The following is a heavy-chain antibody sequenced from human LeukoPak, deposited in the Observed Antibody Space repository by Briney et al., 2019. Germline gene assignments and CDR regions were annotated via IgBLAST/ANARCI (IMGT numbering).Heavy chain of an antibody. CDR1: GFTFSSYG. V-gene: IGHV3-30*18. Sequence: GGSLRLSCAASGFTFSSYGMHWVRQAPGKGLEWVAVISYGGSNKYYADSVKGRFTISRDNSKNTLYLQMNSLRAEDTAVYYCAKGGIAVAGFFDYWGQGTLVTVSS. CDR3: AKGGIAVAGFFDY. D-gene: IGHD6-19*01. CDR2: ISYGGSNK. J-gene: IGHJ4*02.